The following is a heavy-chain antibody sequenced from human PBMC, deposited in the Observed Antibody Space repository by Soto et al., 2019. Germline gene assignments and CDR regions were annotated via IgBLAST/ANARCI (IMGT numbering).Heavy chain of an antibody. CDR2: IKQDGSEK. D-gene: IGHD3-22*01. CDR1: GFTFSSYW. CDR3: ARVTGAPNYYDSSGPPYYYYGMDV. J-gene: IGHJ6*02. Sequence: PGGSLRLSCAASGFTFSSYWMSWVRQAPGKGLEWVANIKQDGSEKYYVDSVKGRFTISRDNAKNSLYLQMNSLRAEDTAVYYCARVTGAPNYYDSSGPPYYYYGMDVWGQGTTVTVSS. V-gene: IGHV3-7*01.